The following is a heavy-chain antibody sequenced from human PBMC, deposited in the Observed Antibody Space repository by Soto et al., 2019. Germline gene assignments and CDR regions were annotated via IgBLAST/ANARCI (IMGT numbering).Heavy chain of an antibody. D-gene: IGHD6-13*01. CDR2: INPGNGDT. CDR3: ARDDASSIDS. V-gene: IGHV1-3*01. CDR1: GYTFTSYA. Sequence: QVQLVQSGAEVKKPGASVKVSCKASGYTFTSYALHWVRQAPGQGLEWMGWINPGNGDTKYSQKFQGRGTIIRDTSANIVDMELSSLRSEDTARFYCARDDASSIDSWGQGTLVTVSS. J-gene: IGHJ4*02.